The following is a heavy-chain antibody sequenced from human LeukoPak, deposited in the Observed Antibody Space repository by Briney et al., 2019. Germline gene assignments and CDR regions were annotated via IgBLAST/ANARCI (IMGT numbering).Heavy chain of an antibody. J-gene: IGHJ4*02. D-gene: IGHD2-21*02. CDR3: AKGGDYPDYFDK. Sequence: GRSLRLSCAASGFNFDDYAMHWVRQAPGKGLEWVSGITWNSRDIAYADSLEGRFTISRDNAKKFLYLQMSSLRTEDTAFYYCAKGGDYPDYFDKWGQGTLVTVSS. CDR2: ITWNSRDI. V-gene: IGHV3-9*01. CDR1: GFNFDDYA.